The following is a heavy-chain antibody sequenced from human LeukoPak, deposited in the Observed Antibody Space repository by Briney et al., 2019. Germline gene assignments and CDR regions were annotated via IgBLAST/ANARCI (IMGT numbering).Heavy chain of an antibody. CDR3: ARGYSSSSFDY. Sequence: SETLSLTCTVSGGSISSGGYYWSWIRQPPGKGLEWIGYIYHSGSTYYNPSLKSRVTISVDRSKNQFSLKLSSVTAADTAVYYCARGYSSSSFDYWGQGTLVTVSS. V-gene: IGHV4-30-2*01. CDR1: GGSISSGGYY. D-gene: IGHD6-6*01. J-gene: IGHJ4*02. CDR2: IYHSGST.